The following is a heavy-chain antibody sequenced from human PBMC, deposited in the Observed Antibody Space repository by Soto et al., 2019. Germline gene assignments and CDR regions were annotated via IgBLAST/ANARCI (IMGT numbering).Heavy chain of an antibody. J-gene: IGHJ6*02. CDR3: ARSPGSSTSVEIYYYYYYGMDV. CDR2: IIPISGTA. D-gene: IGHD2-2*01. CDR1: GGTFSSYA. V-gene: IGHV1-69*01. Sequence: QVQLVQSGAEVKKPGSSVKVSCKASGGTFSSYAISWVRQAPGQGLEWMGGIIPISGTANYAQKFQGRVTITADESTSTGYMELSSLRSEDTAVYYCARSPGSSTSVEIYYYYYYGMDVWGQGTTVTVSS.